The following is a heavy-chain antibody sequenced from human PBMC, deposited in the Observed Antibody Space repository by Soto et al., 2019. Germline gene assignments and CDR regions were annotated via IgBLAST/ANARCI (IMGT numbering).Heavy chain of an antibody. CDR2: IDPSDSYT. V-gene: IGHV5-10-1*01. CDR1: GYSFTSYW. J-gene: IGHJ6*02. D-gene: IGHD2-8*01. CDR3: ARRPSNLNTANYYYYYGMDV. Sequence: PGESLKISCKGSGYSFTSYWISWVRQMPGKGLEWMGRIDPSDSYTNYSPSFQGHVTISADKSISTAYLQWSSLKASDTAMYYFARRPSNLNTANYYYYYGMDVWGQGTTVTVSS.